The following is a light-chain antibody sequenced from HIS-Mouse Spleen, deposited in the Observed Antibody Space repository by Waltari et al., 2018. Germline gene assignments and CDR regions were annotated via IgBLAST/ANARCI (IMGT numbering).Light chain of an antibody. CDR3: AAWDDSLSGPV. CDR1: SSNIGSNY. J-gene: IGLJ3*02. CDR2: RNN. V-gene: IGLV1-47*01. Sequence: QSVLTQPPSASGTPGQRVTISCSGSSSNIGSNYVYWYQQLPGTAPKLLLYRNNHRPSGVPDRFSGSKSGTSASLAISGLRSEDEADYYCAAWDDSLSGPVFGGGTKLTVL.